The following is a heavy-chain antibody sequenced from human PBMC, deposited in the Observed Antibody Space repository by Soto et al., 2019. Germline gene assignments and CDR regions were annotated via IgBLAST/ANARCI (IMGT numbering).Heavy chain of an antibody. CDR2: ITRSSSYI. Sequence: EVQLVESGGGPVKPGGSLRLSCAASGFAFNTYSMNWVRQAPGKGLEGVAFITRSSSYIYYADSVRGRFTLSRDNAKNSLYLQMNSLRAEDTAIYYCARDDGWLILDYWGQGALGTVSS. J-gene: IGHJ4*02. CDR3: ARDDGWLILDY. D-gene: IGHD6-19*01. CDR1: GFAFNTYS. V-gene: IGHV3-21*06.